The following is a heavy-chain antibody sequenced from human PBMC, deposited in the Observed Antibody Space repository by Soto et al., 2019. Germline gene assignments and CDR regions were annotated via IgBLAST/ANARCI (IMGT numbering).Heavy chain of an antibody. J-gene: IGHJ4*02. CDR2: INHSGST. CDR1: GGAFSGYC. D-gene: IGHD2-15*01. V-gene: IGHV4-34*01. Sequence: PSETLSLTCAVYGGAFSGYCWSWIRQPPGKGLEWIGEINHSGSTNYNPSLKSRVTISVDTSKSQFSLKLSSVTAADTAVYYCAREAPLKEEVVAADSGFDYWGQGSLVTGSS. CDR3: AREAPLKEEVVAADSGFDY.